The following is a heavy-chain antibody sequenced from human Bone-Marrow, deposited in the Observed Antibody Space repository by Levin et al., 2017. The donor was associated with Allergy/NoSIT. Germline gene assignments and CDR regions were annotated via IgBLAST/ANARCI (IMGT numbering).Heavy chain of an antibody. V-gene: IGHV1-18*01. Sequence: ASVKVSCKASGYTFTTYGLTWVRQAPGQGLEWMGWVSAYSGNTNYALNLQDRVTMTTDTATNTAYIELTSLSSHDTAIYYCSRGHFPYYYYGMDVWGEGTTVVVSS. J-gene: IGHJ6*04. CDR2: VSAYSGNT. CDR3: SRGHFPYYYYGMDV. CDR1: GYTFTTYG.